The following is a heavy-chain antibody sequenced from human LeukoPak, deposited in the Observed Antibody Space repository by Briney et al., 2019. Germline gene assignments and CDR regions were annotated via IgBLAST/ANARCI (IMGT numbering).Heavy chain of an antibody. D-gene: IGHD3-22*01. Sequence: GGSLRLSCAASGFTFSSYSMNWVRQAPGKGLEWVSSISSSSSYIYYADSVKGRFTTSRDNAKNSLYLQMNSLRAEDTAVYYCARDRNYYDSSGLFDYWGQGTLVTVSS. CDR3: ARDRNYYDSSGLFDY. V-gene: IGHV3-21*01. CDR1: GFTFSSYS. CDR2: ISSSSSYI. J-gene: IGHJ4*02.